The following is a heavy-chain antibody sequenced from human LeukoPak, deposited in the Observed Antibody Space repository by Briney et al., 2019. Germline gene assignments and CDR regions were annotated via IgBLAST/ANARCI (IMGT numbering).Heavy chain of an antibody. CDR1: GGSFSGYY. V-gene: IGHV4-34*01. Sequence: PSETLSLTCAVYGGSFSGYYWSWILQPPGKGLEWIGEINHSGSTNYNPSLKSRVTISVDTSKNQFSLKLSSVTAADTAVYYCAGLRYFDWLSPLYYYYGMDVWGQGTTVTVSS. CDR2: INHSGST. CDR3: AGLRYFDWLSPLYYYYGMDV. D-gene: IGHD3-9*01. J-gene: IGHJ6*02.